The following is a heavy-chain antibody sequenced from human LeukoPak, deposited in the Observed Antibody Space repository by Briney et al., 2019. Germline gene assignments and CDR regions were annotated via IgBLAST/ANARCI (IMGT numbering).Heavy chain of an antibody. V-gene: IGHV4-61*02. D-gene: IGHD6-19*01. CDR1: GGSISSGSYY. CDR2: IYTSGST. J-gene: IGHJ3*02. Sequence: SQTLSLTCTVSGGSISSGSYYWSWIRQPAGKGLEWIGRIYTSGSTNYNPSLKSRVTISVDTSKNQFSLKLSSVTAADTAVYYCAGGRIAVAGTGAFDIWGRGTMVTVSS. CDR3: AGGRIAVAGTGAFDI.